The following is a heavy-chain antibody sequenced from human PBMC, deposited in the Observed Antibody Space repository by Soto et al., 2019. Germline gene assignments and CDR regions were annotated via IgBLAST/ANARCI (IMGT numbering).Heavy chain of an antibody. V-gene: IGHV1-18*01. Sequence: ASVKVSCKASGYTFTSYGISWVRQAPGQGLEWMGWISAYNGNTNYAQKLQGRVTMTTDTSTSTAYMELRSLRSDDTAVYYCAGDYHYDILTGFPSSYGMDVWGQGTTVTVSS. CDR2: ISAYNGNT. D-gene: IGHD3-9*01. CDR1: GYTFTSYG. CDR3: AGDYHYDILTGFPSSYGMDV. J-gene: IGHJ6*02.